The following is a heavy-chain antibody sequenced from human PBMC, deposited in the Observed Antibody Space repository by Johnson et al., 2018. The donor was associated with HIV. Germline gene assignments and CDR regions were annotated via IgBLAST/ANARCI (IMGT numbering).Heavy chain of an antibody. CDR1: GFTVSSNY. CDR2: IYSGGST. J-gene: IGHJ3*01. CDR3: AKDLSSQLLWFIRDGFDV. D-gene: IGHD3-10*01. V-gene: IGHV3-66*01. Sequence: VQLVESWGGLVQPGGSLRLSCAASGFTVSSNYMSWVRQAPGKGLEWVSVIYSGGSTYYADSVKGRFTISRDNSKNTLYLQMNSLRAEDTAVYYCAKDLSSQLLWFIRDGFDVCGQGTMVTVSS.